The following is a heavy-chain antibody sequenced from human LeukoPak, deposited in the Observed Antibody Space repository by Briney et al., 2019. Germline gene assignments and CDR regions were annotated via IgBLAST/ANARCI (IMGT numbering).Heavy chain of an antibody. CDR3: ARRPRITGIFGVVTPFDY. J-gene: IGHJ4*02. D-gene: IGHD3-3*01. CDR2: IYYSGST. V-gene: IGHV4-39*01. Sequence: SETLSLTCTVSGGSISSSSYYWGWIRQPPGKGLEWIGSIYYSGSTYYNPSLKSRVTISVDTSKNQFSLKLSSVTAADTAVYYCARRPRITGIFGVVTPFDYWGQGTLVTVSS. CDR1: GGSISSSSYY.